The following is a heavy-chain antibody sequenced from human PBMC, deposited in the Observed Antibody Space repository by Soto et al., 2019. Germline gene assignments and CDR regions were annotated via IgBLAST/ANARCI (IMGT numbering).Heavy chain of an antibody. CDR2: ISYDGSNK. D-gene: IGHD5-12*01. Sequence: HPGGSLRLSCAASGFTFSSYGMHWVRQAPGKGLEWVAVISYDGSNKYYADSVKGRFTISRDNSKNTLYLQMNSLRAEDTAVYYCAKDLRRKYSGYSSTGPDYWGQGTLLPVSS. V-gene: IGHV3-30*18. CDR1: GFTFSSYG. J-gene: IGHJ4*02. CDR3: AKDLRRKYSGYSSTGPDY.